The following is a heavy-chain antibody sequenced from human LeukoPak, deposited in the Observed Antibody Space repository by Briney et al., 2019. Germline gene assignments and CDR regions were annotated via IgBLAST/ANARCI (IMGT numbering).Heavy chain of an antibody. Sequence: SGRSLRLSCAASGFTFSSYGMHWVRQAPGKGLEWVAVISYDGSNKYYADSVKGRFTISRDNSKNTLYLQMNSLRAEDTAVYYCAKVGRYYYDSNGYFDYWGQGTLVTVSS. CDR2: ISYDGSNK. J-gene: IGHJ4*02. CDR1: GFTFSSYG. V-gene: IGHV3-30*18. D-gene: IGHD3-22*01. CDR3: AKVGRYYYDSNGYFDY.